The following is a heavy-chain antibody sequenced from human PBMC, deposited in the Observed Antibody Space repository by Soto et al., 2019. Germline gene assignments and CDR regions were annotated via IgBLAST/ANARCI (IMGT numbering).Heavy chain of an antibody. CDR1: GFTFSSYA. CDR2: ISGSGGST. D-gene: IGHD1-26*01. Sequence: EVQLLESGGGLVQPGGSLRLSCAASGFTFSSYAMSWVRQAPGKGLEWVSAISGSGGSTYYADSVKGRFTISRDNSKNTLYLQMNSLRAEDTAVYYCAKDPTGGSYYPQYFQHWGQGTLVTVSS. V-gene: IGHV3-23*01. CDR3: AKDPTGGSYYPQYFQH. J-gene: IGHJ1*01.